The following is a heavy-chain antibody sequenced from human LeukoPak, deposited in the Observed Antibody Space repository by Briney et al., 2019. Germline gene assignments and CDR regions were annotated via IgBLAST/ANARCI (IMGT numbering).Heavy chain of an antibody. CDR3: ARGIPYIYGSHYFDY. V-gene: IGHV4-30-4*08. Sequence: SQTLFLTCTVSGGSISSGDYYWSWIRQPPGKGLEWIGYIYYSGSTYYNPSLKSRVTISVDTSKNQFSLKLSSVTAADTAVYYCARGIPYIYGSHYFDYWGQGTLVTVSS. J-gene: IGHJ4*02. CDR2: IYYSGST. CDR1: GGSISSGDYY. D-gene: IGHD5-18*01.